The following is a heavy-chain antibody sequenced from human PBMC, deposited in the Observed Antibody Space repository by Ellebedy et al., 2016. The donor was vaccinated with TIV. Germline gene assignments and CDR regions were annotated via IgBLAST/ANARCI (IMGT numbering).Heavy chain of an antibody. D-gene: IGHD3-10*01. CDR3: AAGYYFGSGSLKPDAFDI. V-gene: IGHV4-31*01. CDR1: GGSISSGDYY. Sequence: MPSETLSLTCTVSGGSISSGDYYWSWIRQHPGKGLEWIGFIYDSGSTCYNPSLKSLLTISVDTSKNQFSLKLSSVTAADTALYYCAAGYYFGSGSLKPDAFDIWGQGTMVTVSS. CDR2: IYDSGST. J-gene: IGHJ3*02.